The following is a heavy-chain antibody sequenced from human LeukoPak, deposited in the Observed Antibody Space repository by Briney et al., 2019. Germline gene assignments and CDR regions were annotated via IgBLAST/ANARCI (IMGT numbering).Heavy chain of an antibody. CDR3: ARRSLLEWLLYRFPAGFDY. CDR1: GGSFSGYY. D-gene: IGHD3-3*01. J-gene: IGHJ4*02. Sequence: SETLSLTCAVYGGSFSGYYWSWIRQSPGKGLEWIGEINHSGSTNYNPSLKSRVTISVDTSKNQFSLKLSSVTAADTAVYYCARRSLLEWLLYRFPAGFDYWGQGTLVTVSS. V-gene: IGHV4-34*01. CDR2: INHSGST.